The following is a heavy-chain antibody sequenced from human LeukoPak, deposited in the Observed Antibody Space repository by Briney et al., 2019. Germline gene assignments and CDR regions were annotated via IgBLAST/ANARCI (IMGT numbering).Heavy chain of an antibody. CDR1: GYTFTSYG. CDR2: INAGNGNT. D-gene: IGHD3-10*01. Sequence: GASVKVSCKASGYTFTSYGIHWVRQAPGQRLEWMGWINAGNGNTKYSQKFQGRVTMTRDTSTSTVYMELSSLRSEDSAVYYCARGITMVRGVTPLNWFDPWGQGTLVTVSS. V-gene: IGHV1-3*01. J-gene: IGHJ5*02. CDR3: ARGITMVRGVTPLNWFDP.